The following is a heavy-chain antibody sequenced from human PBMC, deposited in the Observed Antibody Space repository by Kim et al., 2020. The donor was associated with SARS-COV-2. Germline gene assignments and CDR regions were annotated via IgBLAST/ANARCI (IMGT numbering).Heavy chain of an antibody. CDR3: ARGFDY. V-gene: IGHV4-59*01. J-gene: IGHJ4*02. CDR1: GGSISSYY. Sequence: SETLSLTCTVSGGSISSYYWSWIRQPPGKGLEWIGYIYYSGSNNYNPSLKSRVTISVETSKNQFSLKLSSVTAADTAVYYCARGFDYWGPGTLVTVSS. CDR2: IYYSGSN.